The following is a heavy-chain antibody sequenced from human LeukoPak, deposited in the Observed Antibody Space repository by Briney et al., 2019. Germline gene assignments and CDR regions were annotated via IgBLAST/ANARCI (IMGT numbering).Heavy chain of an antibody. D-gene: IGHD6-19*01. Sequence: PGGSLRLSCTASGFTFSSYAMSWVRQAPGKGLEWVSAISGSGGSTYYADSVKGRFTISRDNSKNTLYLQMNSLRAEDTAVYYCAKDGLGIAVAGTPEYFQHWGQGTLVTVSS. CDR2: ISGSGGST. V-gene: IGHV3-23*01. J-gene: IGHJ1*01. CDR1: GFTFSSYA. CDR3: AKDGLGIAVAGTPEYFQH.